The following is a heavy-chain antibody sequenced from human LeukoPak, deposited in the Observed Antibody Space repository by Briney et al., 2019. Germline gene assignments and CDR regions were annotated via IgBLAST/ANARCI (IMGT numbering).Heavy chain of an antibody. CDR2: ISGSGGST. CDR1: GFTFSIYV. V-gene: IGHV3-23*01. D-gene: IGHD1-14*01. Sequence: GGSLRLSCAASGFTFSIYVMSWVRQAPGKGLEWVSCISGSGGSTYYADSVKGRFTISRDNSKNTVYLQMNSLRAEDTAIYYCARDYGEGITSGDCWGQGTLVTVSS. J-gene: IGHJ4*02. CDR3: ARDYGEGITSGDC.